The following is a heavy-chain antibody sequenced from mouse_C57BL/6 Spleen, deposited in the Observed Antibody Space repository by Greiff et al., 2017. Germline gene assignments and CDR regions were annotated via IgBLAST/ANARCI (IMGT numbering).Heavy chain of an antibody. V-gene: IGHV2-2*01. Sequence: VMLVESGPGLVQPSPSLSITCTVSGFSLTSYGVHWVRQSPGKGLEWLGVIWSGGSTDYNAAFISRLSISKDNSKSQVFFKMNSLQADDTAIYYCARKPYCRTWAMDYWGQGTSVTVSS. J-gene: IGHJ4*01. CDR1: GFSLTSYG. D-gene: IGHD6-5*01. CDR3: ARKPYCRTWAMDY. CDR2: IWSGGST.